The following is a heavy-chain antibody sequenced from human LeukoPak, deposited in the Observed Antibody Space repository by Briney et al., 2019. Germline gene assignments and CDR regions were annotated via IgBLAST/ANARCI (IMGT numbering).Heavy chain of an antibody. CDR1: GFAFISYG. J-gene: IGHJ4*02. CDR3: ATRVAGIDY. D-gene: IGHD6-19*01. Sequence: GGSLRLSCAASGFAFISYGMSWVRQAPGKGLEWVSAISASGGGTYNADSVKGRFTISKDNSKNALYLHMNSLRAEDTAVYYCATRVAGIDYWGQGTLVTVSS. CDR2: ISASGGGT. V-gene: IGHV3-23*01.